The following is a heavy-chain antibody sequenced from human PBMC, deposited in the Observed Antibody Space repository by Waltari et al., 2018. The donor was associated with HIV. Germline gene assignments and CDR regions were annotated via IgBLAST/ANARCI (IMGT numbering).Heavy chain of an antibody. CDR3: ARGWHYYDTSGYYSNFDY. D-gene: IGHD3-22*01. Sequence: QVQLVQSGAEVKKPGASVKVSCKASGYTFTSYGIGWVRQAPGQGLEWMGWISAHTGNTKYEQKFQGGVTLTTDTSTSTAYMELRSLRSDDTAVYYCARGWHYYDTSGYYSNFDYWGQGTLVTVSS. J-gene: IGHJ4*02. V-gene: IGHV1-18*01. CDR2: ISAHTGNT. CDR1: GYTFTSYG.